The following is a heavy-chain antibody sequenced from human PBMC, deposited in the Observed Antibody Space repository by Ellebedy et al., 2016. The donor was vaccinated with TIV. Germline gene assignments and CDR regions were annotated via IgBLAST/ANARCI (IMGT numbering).Heavy chain of an antibody. V-gene: IGHV3-11*01. Sequence: GESLKISXAASGFTFSDYYLGWIRQAPGKGLEWISYITRDSATFYSDSVKGRFTISRDNAKNSLYLQLNSLRAEDTALYYCARGYGATQTNGRFNYWGQGTLVTVSA. J-gene: IGHJ4*02. D-gene: IGHD1/OR15-1a*01. CDR3: ARGYGATQTNGRFNY. CDR2: ITRDSAT. CDR1: GFTFSDYY.